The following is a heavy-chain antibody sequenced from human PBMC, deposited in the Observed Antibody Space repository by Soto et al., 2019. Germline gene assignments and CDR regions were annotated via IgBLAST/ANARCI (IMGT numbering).Heavy chain of an antibody. Sequence: SETLSLTCTVSGGSISSSSYYWGWIRQPPGKGLEWIGSIYYSGSTYYNPSLKSRVTISVDTSKNQFSLKLSSVTAADTAVYYCASTVRFLEWLPQADYWGQGTLVTVSS. CDR1: GGSISSSSYY. V-gene: IGHV4-39*01. D-gene: IGHD3-3*01. J-gene: IGHJ4*02. CDR2: IYYSGST. CDR3: ASTVRFLEWLPQADY.